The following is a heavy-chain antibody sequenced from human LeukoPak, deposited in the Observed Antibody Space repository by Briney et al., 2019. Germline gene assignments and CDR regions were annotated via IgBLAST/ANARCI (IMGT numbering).Heavy chain of an antibody. Sequence: GGSLRLSCAASGFTFSSYGMHWVRQAPGKGLEWVAVIWYDGSNKYYADSVKGRFTISRDNAKNSLYLQMNSLRAEDTAVYYCARKGAYSNYVLNVWGQGTTDTISS. V-gene: IGHV3-33*03. CDR3: ARKGAYSNYVLNV. J-gene: IGHJ6*02. CDR1: GFTFSSYG. D-gene: IGHD4-11*01. CDR2: IWYDGSNK.